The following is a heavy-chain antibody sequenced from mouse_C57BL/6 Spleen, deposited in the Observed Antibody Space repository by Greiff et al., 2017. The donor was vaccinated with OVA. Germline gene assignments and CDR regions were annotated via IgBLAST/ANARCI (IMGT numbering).Heavy chain of an antibody. CDR1: GFNIKDYY. CDR2: IDPEDGDT. V-gene: IGHV14-1*01. J-gene: IGHJ1*03. CDR3: TISVGTRYFDV. D-gene: IGHD1-1*01. Sequence: VQLQQSGAELVRPGASVKLSCTASGFNIKDYYMHWVKQRPEQGLEWIGRIDPEDGDTEYAPKFQGKATMTADPSSNTAYLQLSSLTSEDTAVYYGTISVGTRYFDVWGTGTTVTVSS.